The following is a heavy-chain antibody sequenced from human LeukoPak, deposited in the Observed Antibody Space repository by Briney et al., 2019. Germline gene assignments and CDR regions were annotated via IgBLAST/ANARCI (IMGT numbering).Heavy chain of an antibody. J-gene: IGHJ4*02. Sequence: GGSLRLSCAASGFTFSSYAMSWVRQAPGKGLEWCSGISGGGGSTYYADSLKGRFTISRDNSKNTLFLQMNSLRAEDTAVYYCAKNPVLLWFGEFTYFDHWGQGTLVTVSS. CDR2: ISGGGGST. V-gene: IGHV3-23*01. CDR1: GFTFSSYA. CDR3: AKNPVLLWFGEFTYFDH. D-gene: IGHD3-10*01.